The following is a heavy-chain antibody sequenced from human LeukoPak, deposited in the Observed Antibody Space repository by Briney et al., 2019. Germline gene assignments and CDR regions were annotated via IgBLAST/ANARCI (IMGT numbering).Heavy chain of an antibody. D-gene: IGHD2-2*02. CDR1: GFTFDDYA. CDR2: ISWNSGSI. J-gene: IGHJ4*02. Sequence: GRSLRLSCAASGFTFDDYAMHWVRQAPGKGLEWVSGISWNSGSIGYADSVKGRFTISRDNAKNSLYLQMNSLRAEDTALYYCAKDSLGYCSSTSCYRDFEYWGQGTLVTVSS. V-gene: IGHV3-9*01. CDR3: AKDSLGYCSSTSCYRDFEY.